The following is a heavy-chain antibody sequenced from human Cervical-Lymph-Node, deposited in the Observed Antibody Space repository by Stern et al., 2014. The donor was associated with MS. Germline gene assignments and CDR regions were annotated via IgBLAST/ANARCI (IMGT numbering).Heavy chain of an antibody. CDR1: GGTLNNYA. CDR2: IIPILGTS. V-gene: IGHV1-69*01. CDR3: ARDRSLGVTPFFDL. J-gene: IGHJ4*02. Sequence: VHLVESGAEVQKPGSSVKVSCRASGGTLNNYAIAWVRQAPGQGLEWMGGIIPILGTSTYAQKFQDRVTITADGFSTTAYMELSSLRSEDTAVYYCARDRSLGVTPFFDLWGQGTLVTVSS.